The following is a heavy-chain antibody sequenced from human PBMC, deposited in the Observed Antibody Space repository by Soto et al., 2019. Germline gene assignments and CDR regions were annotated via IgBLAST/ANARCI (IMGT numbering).Heavy chain of an antibody. Sequence: EGQLVESGGGLVQPGGSLRLSCAASGFTFSNFWMHWVRQAPGKGLVWVSRASPDGSSTSYADSVKGRFTISRDNAKNTLYIEMNSLRAEDTAVYYCASHGSGDYFWFDPWGQGTLVTVSS. CDR3: ASHGSGDYFWFDP. CDR2: ASPDGSST. J-gene: IGHJ5*02. D-gene: IGHD4-17*01. CDR1: GFTFSNFW. V-gene: IGHV3-74*01.